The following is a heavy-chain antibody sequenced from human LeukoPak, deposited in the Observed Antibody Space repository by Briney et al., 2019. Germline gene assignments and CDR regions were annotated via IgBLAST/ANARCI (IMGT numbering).Heavy chain of an antibody. J-gene: IGHJ4*02. V-gene: IGHV3-30*03. Sequence: GGSLRLSCAASGFTFSSYGMHWVRQAPGKGLEWVAVISYDGSNKYYADSVKGRFTISRDNSKNTLYLQMNSLRAEDTAVYYCASHYMTTGSNPQPDYWGQGTLVTVSS. CDR3: ASHYMTTGSNPQPDY. CDR1: GFTFSSYG. CDR2: ISYDGSNK. D-gene: IGHD4-11*01.